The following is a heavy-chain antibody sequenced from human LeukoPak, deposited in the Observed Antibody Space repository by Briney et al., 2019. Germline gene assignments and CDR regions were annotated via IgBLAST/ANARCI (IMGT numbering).Heavy chain of an antibody. Sequence: GGSLRLSCAASGFTFSSYSTNWVRQAPGKGLEWVSSISSSSSYIYYADSVKGRFTISRDNSENTLHLEMNNLRHDDTAIYYCARGIHFRNVWHVREWGQGTLLTVSS. V-gene: IGHV3-21*01. CDR1: GFTFSSYS. CDR2: ISSSSSYI. D-gene: IGHD1-26*01. CDR3: ARGIHFRNVWHVRE. J-gene: IGHJ4*02.